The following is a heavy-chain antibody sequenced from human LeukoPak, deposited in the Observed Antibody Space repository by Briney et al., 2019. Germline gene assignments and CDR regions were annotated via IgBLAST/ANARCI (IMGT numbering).Heavy chain of an antibody. V-gene: IGHV3-23*01. D-gene: IGHD5-12*01. CDR1: GFTFSSYA. CDR3: ASLFSGRGAFDI. J-gene: IGHJ3*02. Sequence: PGGSLRLSCAASGFTFSSYAMSWVRQAPGKGLEWVSAISGSGGSTYYADSVKGRFTISRDNSKNTLYLQMNSLRSEDTAVYYCASLFSGRGAFDIWGQGTMVTVSS. CDR2: ISGSGGST.